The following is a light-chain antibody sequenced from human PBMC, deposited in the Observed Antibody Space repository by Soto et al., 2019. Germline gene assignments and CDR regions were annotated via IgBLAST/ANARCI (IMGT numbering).Light chain of an antibody. J-gene: IGKJ5*01. V-gene: IGKV3D-15*01. Sequence: EIVLTQSPATLSLSPGETATLSCRASQSVSGYLAWYQQKPVQAPRLIIYGVSTGATGIPDRFSGSGSGTDFALTISSLQPEDFAVYDCERYNNWFSITFGQGTRLEIK. CDR3: ERYNNWFSIT. CDR1: QSVSGY. CDR2: GVS.